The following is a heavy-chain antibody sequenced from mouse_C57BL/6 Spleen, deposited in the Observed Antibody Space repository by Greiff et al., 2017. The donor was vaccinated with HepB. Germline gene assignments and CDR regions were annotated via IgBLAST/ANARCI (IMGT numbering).Heavy chain of an antibody. V-gene: IGHV1-54*01. CDR3: ARRRYGNYFEY. Sequence: LQESGAELVRPGTSVKVSCKASGYAFTNYLIEWVKQRPGQGLEWIGVINPGSGGTNYNEKFKGKATLTADKSSSTAYMQISSLTSEDSAVYCGARRRYGNYFEYRGQGTTITVSS. J-gene: IGHJ2*01. CDR2: INPGSGGT. CDR1: GYAFTNYL. D-gene: IGHD2-10*02.